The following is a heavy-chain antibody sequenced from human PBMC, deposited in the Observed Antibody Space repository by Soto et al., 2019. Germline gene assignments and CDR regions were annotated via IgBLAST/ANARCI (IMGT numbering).Heavy chain of an antibody. J-gene: IGHJ5*02. Sequence: GGSLRLSCAVSGFPFRLFAMRWVRQAPGKRLEWVSARGSDCGGIQYAYSVKGRFTISRDNCKGSLYLQMDSLIAEDTAVYYFARYRSPDSSRLCDPWGQGTRVTVSS. CDR1: GFPFRLFA. CDR2: RGSDCGGI. V-gene: IGHV3-23*01. D-gene: IGHD6-13*01. CDR3: ARYRSPDSSRLCDP.